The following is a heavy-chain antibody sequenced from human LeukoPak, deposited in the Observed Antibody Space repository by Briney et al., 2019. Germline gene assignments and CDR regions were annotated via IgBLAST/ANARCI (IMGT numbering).Heavy chain of an antibody. CDR3: ARGGTGATRDDTFDI. D-gene: IGHD1-7*01. V-gene: IGHV3-21*01. J-gene: IGHJ3*02. Sequence: AGGSLRLSCAASGFTFSSYGMLWVRQAPGKGLEWVSSISSGSGIIFYADSVKGRFTISRDNAENSLYLQMNSLRAEDTAVYFCARGGTGATRDDTFDIWGQGAMVTVSS. CDR2: ISSGSGII. CDR1: GFTFSSYG.